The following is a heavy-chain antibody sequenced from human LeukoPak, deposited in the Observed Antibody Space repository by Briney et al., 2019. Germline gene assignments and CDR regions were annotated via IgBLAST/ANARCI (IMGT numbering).Heavy chain of an antibody. J-gene: IGHJ3*02. V-gene: IGHV1-18*01. CDR1: GYTFTSYG. CDR3: ARESANTIFGVVIMDAFDI. D-gene: IGHD3-3*01. CDR2: ISAYNGNT. Sequence: GASVKVSCKASGYTFTSYGISWVRQAPGQGLEWMGWISAYNGNTNYAQKPQGRVTMTTDTSTSTAYMGLRSLRSDDTAVYYCARESANTIFGVVIMDAFDIWGQGTMVTVSS.